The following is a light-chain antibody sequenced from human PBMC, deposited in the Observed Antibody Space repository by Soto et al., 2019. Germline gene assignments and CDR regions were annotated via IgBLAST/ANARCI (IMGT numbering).Light chain of an antibody. CDR2: GAS. J-gene: IGKJ5*01. CDR3: QQHHDWPT. Sequence: ERVMTQARATLSVSPGERATLSCRASQSVSSNLAWYQQKPGQAPRLLIYGASTRATGIPARFSGSGSGTEFTLTISSVESEDFAIYYCQQHHDWPTFGQGTLLEV. V-gene: IGKV3-15*01. CDR1: QSVSSN.